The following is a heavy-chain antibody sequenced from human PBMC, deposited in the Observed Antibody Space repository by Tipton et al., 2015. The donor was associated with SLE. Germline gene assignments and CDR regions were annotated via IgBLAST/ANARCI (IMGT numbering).Heavy chain of an antibody. CDR2: IYYSGNT. J-gene: IGHJ4*02. CDR3: ARHYNLFSAFDS. V-gene: IGHV4-59*11. D-gene: IGHD3-3*01. Sequence: TLSLTCTVSGGSISSHYWSWIRQPPGKGLEWIGSIYYSGNTYYNPSLKSRVTISVDTSKNQVSLRLTSVTAADTAVYTCARHYNLFSAFDSWGQGTLVTVSS. CDR1: GGSISSHY.